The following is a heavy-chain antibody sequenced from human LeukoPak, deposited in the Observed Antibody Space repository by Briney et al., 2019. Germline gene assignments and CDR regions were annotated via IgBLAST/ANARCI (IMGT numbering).Heavy chain of an antibody. Sequence: GASVKVSCKASGYTFISYVISWVRQAPGQGLEWMGWICAYNGNTNYAQKLQGRVTMTTDTSTSTAYMELRSLRSDDTAVYYCARDNHYYDSSGYAFDIWGQGTMVTVSS. V-gene: IGHV1-18*01. CDR1: GYTFISYV. CDR3: ARDNHYYDSSGYAFDI. J-gene: IGHJ3*02. CDR2: ICAYNGNT. D-gene: IGHD3-22*01.